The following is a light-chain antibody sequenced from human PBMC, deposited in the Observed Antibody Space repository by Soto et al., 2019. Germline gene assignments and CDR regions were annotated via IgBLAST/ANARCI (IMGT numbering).Light chain of an antibody. CDR3: QHFDSYSST. J-gene: IGKJ2*01. V-gene: IGKV1-5*03. CDR1: QSNW. CDR2: KAS. Sequence: DIQMTQSPSTLSASGGDRVTITCRASQSNWLAWYQQKPGKAPKLLIYKASILESVFPSRFSGRGSETEFTLSINSLQPDDFATYYCQHFDSYSSTFGQGTRLEIK.